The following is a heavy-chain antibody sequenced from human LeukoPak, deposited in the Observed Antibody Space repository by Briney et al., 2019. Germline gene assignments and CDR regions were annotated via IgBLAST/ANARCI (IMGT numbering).Heavy chain of an antibody. D-gene: IGHD2-2*01. CDR3: ARALIVVVPAAPCNY. J-gene: IGHJ4*02. Sequence: PGGSLRLSCAASGFTFSSYAMHWVRQAPGKGLGWVAVISYDGSNKYYADSVKGRFTISRDNSKNTLYLQMNSLRAEDTAVYYCARALIVVVPAAPCNYWGQGTLVTVSS. V-gene: IGHV3-30-3*01. CDR2: ISYDGSNK. CDR1: GFTFSSYA.